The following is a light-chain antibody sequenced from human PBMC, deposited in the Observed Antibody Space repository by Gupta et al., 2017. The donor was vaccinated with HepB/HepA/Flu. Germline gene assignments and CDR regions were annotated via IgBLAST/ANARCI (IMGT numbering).Light chain of an antibody. CDR1: QSIGSS. Sequence: FLTHSPDFQSVTPKEKVTITCRASQSIGSSLHWYQQKPDQSPKLLIKYASQYISGVPSRFSGSGSGTDFTLTINSLEPEDAAADYCQQSSSLPYTFGQGTKLEIK. CDR2: YAS. V-gene: IGKV6D-21*02. CDR3: QQSSSLPYT. J-gene: IGKJ2*01.